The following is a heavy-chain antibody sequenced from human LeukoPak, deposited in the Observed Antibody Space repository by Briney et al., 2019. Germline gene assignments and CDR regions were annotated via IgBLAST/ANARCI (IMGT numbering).Heavy chain of an antibody. D-gene: IGHD3-22*01. CDR2: IYYSGST. Sequence: MTSETLSLTCTVSGGSVSSGSYYWSWIRQPPGKGLEWIGYIYYSGSTNYNPSLKSRVTISVDTSKNQFSLKLSSVTAADTAVYYCARALPHYYDSSGYKYYFDYWGQGTLVTVSS. CDR1: GGSVSSGSYY. CDR3: ARALPHYYDSSGYKYYFDY. J-gene: IGHJ4*02. V-gene: IGHV4-61*01.